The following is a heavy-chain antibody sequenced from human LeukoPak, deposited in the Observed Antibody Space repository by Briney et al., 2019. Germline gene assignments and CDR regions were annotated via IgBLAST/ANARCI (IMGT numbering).Heavy chain of an antibody. Sequence: GGSLRLSCAASGFTFSSYWMHWVRQAPGKGLVWVSRINSDGSSTSYADSVKGRFTISRDNAKNTLYLQMNSLRAEDTAVYYCARHFDWFLTARFDPWGQGTLVTVSS. CDR3: ARHFDWFLTARFDP. V-gene: IGHV3-74*01. CDR1: GFTFSSYW. CDR2: INSDGSST. J-gene: IGHJ5*02. D-gene: IGHD3-9*01.